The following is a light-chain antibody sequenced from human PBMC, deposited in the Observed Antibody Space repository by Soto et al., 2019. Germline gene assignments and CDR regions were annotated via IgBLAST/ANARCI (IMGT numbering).Light chain of an antibody. Sequence: ILMTQSPATLSVSPGERATLSCRASQSVSNNLAWYQQKPGQAPRLLIYDASTRATGIPARFSGSGSGTEFTLNISGLQSEDVAVYYCQQYDNWAPRTVGQGAKVEIK. V-gene: IGKV3-15*01. CDR1: QSVSNN. CDR3: QQYDNWAPRT. J-gene: IGKJ1*01. CDR2: DAS.